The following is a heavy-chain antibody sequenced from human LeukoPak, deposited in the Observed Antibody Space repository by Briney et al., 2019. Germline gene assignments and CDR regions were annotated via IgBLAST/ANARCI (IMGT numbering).Heavy chain of an antibody. V-gene: IGHV4-39*07. CDR2: IYYSGST. CDR3: ARTMVRGWTLDY. Sequence: SETLSLTCTVSGGSISSSSYYWGWIRQPPGKGLEWIGSIYYSGSTYYNPSLKSRVTISVDTSKNQFSLKLSSVTAADTAVYYCARTMVRGWTLDYWGQGTLVTVSS. D-gene: IGHD3-10*01. J-gene: IGHJ4*02. CDR1: GGSISSSSYY.